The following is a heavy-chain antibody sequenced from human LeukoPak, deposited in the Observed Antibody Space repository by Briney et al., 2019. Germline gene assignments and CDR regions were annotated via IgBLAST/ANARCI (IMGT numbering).Heavy chain of an antibody. Sequence: PGRSLRLSCAASGFTFSSFGMHWVRQAPGKGLEWVAVISYDGSNKEYADSVKGRFTISRDSSRNTVYVQMNSLTAEDTAVYYCARDRLGLYYFDYWGQGTLVTVSS. D-gene: IGHD6-19*01. V-gene: IGHV3-30*03. CDR2: ISYDGSNK. CDR3: ARDRLGLYYFDY. J-gene: IGHJ4*02. CDR1: GFTFSSFG.